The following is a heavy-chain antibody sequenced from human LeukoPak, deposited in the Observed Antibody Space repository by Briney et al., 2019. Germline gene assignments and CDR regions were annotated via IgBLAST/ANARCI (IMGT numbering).Heavy chain of an antibody. V-gene: IGHV3-53*01. CDR3: AREGVLRYLGAFDI. CDR2: ICSGGST. J-gene: IGHJ3*02. CDR1: GFTVSSNY. Sequence: PGGSLRLSCAASGFTVSSNYMSWVRQAPGKGLEWVSVICSGGSTYYADSVKGRFTISRDNSKNTLYLQMNSLRAEGTAVYYCAREGVLRYLGAFDIWGQGTMVTVSS. D-gene: IGHD3-9*01.